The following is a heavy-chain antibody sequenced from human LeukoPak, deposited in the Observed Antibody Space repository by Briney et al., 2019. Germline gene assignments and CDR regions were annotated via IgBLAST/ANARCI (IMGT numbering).Heavy chain of an antibody. V-gene: IGHV3-33*01. CDR3: ARDLAAARLDF. CDR1: GFTFSNHG. D-gene: IGHD6-6*01. Sequence: GGSLRLSCAASGFTFSNHGMHWVRQAPGKGLEWVANIWYDGSQEYYADTVKGRFTISRDISKNTLYLQMNSLRAEDTAVYYCARDLAAARLDFRGQRTLVTVSS. CDR2: IWYDGSQE. J-gene: IGHJ4*02.